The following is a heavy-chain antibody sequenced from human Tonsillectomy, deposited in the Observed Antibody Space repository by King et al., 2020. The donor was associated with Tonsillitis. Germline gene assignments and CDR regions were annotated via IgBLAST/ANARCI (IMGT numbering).Heavy chain of an antibody. Sequence: VQLVESGTEVKKPGASVNVSCKASGYTFTGYYMHWVRQAPGQGLEWMGLINPNSGGTKDAQKFQGRVTMTRDTSIITAYMEVNRLRYDDTAVYYCTTSPANSGSFHYWGQGTLVTVSS. J-gene: IGHJ4*02. CDR1: GYTFTGYY. CDR3: TTSPANSGSFHY. CDR2: INPNSGGT. D-gene: IGHD1-26*01. V-gene: IGHV1-2*02.